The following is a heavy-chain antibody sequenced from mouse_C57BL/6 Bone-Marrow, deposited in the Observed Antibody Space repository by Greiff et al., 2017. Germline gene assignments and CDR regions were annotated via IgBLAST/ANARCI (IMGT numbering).Heavy chain of an antibody. J-gene: IGHJ4*01. CDR2: ISDGGSYT. CDR3: ARGEGIYYGYDDAMDY. V-gene: IGHV5-4*01. CDR1: GFTFSSYA. D-gene: IGHD2-2*01. Sequence: DVQLVESGGGLVKPGGSLKLSCAASGFTFSSYAMSWVRQTPEKRLEWVATISDGGSYTYYPDNVKGRFTISRDNAKNNLYLQMSQLKSEDTAMYYCARGEGIYYGYDDAMDYWGQGTSVTVSS.